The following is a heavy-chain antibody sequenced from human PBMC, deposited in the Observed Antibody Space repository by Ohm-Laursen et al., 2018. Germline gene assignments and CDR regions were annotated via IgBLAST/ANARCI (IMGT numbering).Heavy chain of an antibody. V-gene: IGHV4-59*08. CDR2: IHSSGST. D-gene: IGHD3-10*01. J-gene: IGHJ4*02. Sequence: GTLSLTCLVSGGSINNYYWSWIRQPPGKGLEYIGYIHSSGSTNYNPSLKSRVTMSVDTSMNHFSLRLNSVTTADTAVYYCARHYGSGTYPIDYWGQGTLVTVSS. CDR1: GGSINNYY. CDR3: ARHYGSGTYPIDY.